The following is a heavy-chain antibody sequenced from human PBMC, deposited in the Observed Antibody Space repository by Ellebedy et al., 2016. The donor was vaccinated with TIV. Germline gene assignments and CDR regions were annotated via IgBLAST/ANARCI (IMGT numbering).Heavy chain of an antibody. CDR1: GFTFTDAW. D-gene: IGHD6-13*01. CDR2: IKSNTVGETR. V-gene: IGHV3-15*01. J-gene: IGHJ4*02. Sequence: GESLKISCAAPGFTFTDAWMTWVRQGPGKGLEWVGRIKSNTVGETRDYAAPVKGRFTISMDDSKRTLFLQMNSLNAEDTAVYYCTTGSSRGYWGQGTLVTVSS. CDR3: TTGSSRGY.